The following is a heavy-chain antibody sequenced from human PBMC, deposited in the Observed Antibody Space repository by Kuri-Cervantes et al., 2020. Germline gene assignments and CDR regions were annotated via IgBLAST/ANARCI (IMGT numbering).Heavy chain of an antibody. CDR3: AKVYYSGYYYYMDV. J-gene: IGHJ6*03. V-gene: IGHV3-30-3*01. CDR1: GFTFSNYA. D-gene: IGHD2-15*01. Sequence: GGSLRLSCAASGFTFSNYAIHWVRQAPGKGLEWVTVISYDGNNKYYADSVKGRFTISRDNSKNTLYLQMNSLRAEDTAVYYCAKVYYSGYYYYMDVWGKGTTVTDSS. CDR2: ISYDGNNK.